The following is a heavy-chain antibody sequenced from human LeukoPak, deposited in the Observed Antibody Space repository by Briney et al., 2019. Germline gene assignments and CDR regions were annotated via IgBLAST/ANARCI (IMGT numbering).Heavy chain of an antibody. J-gene: IGHJ5*02. CDR3: ARGQTKFRYYYGSGSLRDASGWFDP. D-gene: IGHD3-10*01. CDR1: GGSFSGYY. Sequence: PSETLSLTCAVYGGSFSGYYWSWIRQPPGKGLEWIGEINHSGSTNYNPSLKSRVTISVDTSKNQCSLKLRSVTAAETAVYYCARGQTKFRYYYGSGSLRDASGWFDPWGQGTLVTVSS. CDR2: INHSGST. V-gene: IGHV4-34*01.